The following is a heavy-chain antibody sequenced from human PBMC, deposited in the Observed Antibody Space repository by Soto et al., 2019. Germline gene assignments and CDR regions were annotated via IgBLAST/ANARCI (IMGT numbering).Heavy chain of an antibody. J-gene: IGHJ4*02. CDR3: ARDLATPPYYFDT. V-gene: IGHV1-69*13. CDR1: GYTFTSYG. CDR2: IIPILGIT. Sequence: SVKVSCKASGYTFTSYGISWVRRAPGQGLEWMGGIIPILGITNYAQKFQGRLTITADESTSTVYMELNSLRSDDTAIYYCARDLATPPYYFDTWGQGTLVTVSS.